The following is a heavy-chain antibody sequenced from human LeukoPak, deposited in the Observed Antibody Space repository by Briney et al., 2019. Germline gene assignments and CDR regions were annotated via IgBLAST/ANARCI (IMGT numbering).Heavy chain of an antibody. Sequence: GGSLRLSCAASGFTFSSYSMNWVRQAPGKGLVWVSYISSSSSTIYYADSVKGRFTISRDNAKNSLYLQMNSLRAEDTAVYYCAREEGQQLVGYYYYYMDVWGKGTTVTVSS. V-gene: IGHV3-48*01. CDR1: GFTFSSYS. D-gene: IGHD6-13*01. J-gene: IGHJ6*03. CDR3: AREEGQQLVGYYYYYMDV. CDR2: ISSSSSTI.